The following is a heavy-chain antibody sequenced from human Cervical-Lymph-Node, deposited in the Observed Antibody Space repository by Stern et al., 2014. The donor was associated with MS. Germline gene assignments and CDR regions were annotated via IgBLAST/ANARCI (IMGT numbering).Heavy chain of an antibody. D-gene: IGHD2-8*02. Sequence: QVQLQESGPGLVKPSETLSLTCAVSGDSISSYTHYWAWIRQPPGKGLEWIGSVYYSGPTYYTPSFKSPVTISVDTSKNHFSLGLTSVTAADTAVYYCAKHACTGAACPFDLWGQGTLVTVSS. J-gene: IGHJ4*02. CDR3: AKHACTGAACPFDL. V-gene: IGHV4-39*01. CDR1: GDSISSYTHY. CDR2: VYYSGPT.